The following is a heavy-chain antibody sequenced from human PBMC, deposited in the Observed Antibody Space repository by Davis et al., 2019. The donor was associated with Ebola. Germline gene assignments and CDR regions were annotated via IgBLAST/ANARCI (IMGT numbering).Heavy chain of an antibody. J-gene: IGHJ6*04. CDR3: ARVMWGYCSGGSCYSYYYGMDV. D-gene: IGHD2-15*01. CDR1: GGSISSYY. V-gene: IGHV4-59*01. Sequence: PSETLSLTCTVSGGSISSYYWSWIRQPPGKGLEWIGYIYYSGSTNYNPSLKSRVTISVDTSKNQFSLKLSSVTAADTAVYYCARVMWGYCSGGSCYSYYYGMDVWGKGTTVTVSS. CDR2: IYYSGST.